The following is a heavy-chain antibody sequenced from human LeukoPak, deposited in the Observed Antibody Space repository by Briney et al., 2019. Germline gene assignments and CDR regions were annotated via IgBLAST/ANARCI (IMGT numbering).Heavy chain of an antibody. Sequence: SQTLSLTCTVSGGSISSGTYYWSWIRQPAGKGLEWIGRIYTSGSTNYNPSLKSRVTISVDTSKNQFSLKLGSVTAADTAVYYCHFKYCSSSTCFYYFDYWGQGTLVTVSS. D-gene: IGHD2-2*01. CDR2: IYTSGST. J-gene: IGHJ4*02. V-gene: IGHV4-61*02. CDR1: GGSISSGTYY. CDR3: HFKYCSSSTCFYYFDY.